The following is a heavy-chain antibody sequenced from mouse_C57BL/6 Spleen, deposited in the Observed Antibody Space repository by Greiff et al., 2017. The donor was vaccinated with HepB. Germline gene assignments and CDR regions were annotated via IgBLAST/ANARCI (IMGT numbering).Heavy chain of an antibody. CDR2: IYPRDGST. D-gene: IGHD4-1*01. CDR1: GYTFTDHT. V-gene: IGHV1-78*01. CDR3: ARGGELGRAWFAY. J-gene: IGHJ3*01. Sequence: VQLQESDAELVKPGASVKISCKVSGYTFTDHTIHWMKQRPEQGLEWIGYIYPRDGSTKYNEKFKGKATLTADKSSSTAYMQLNSLTSEDSAVYFCARGGELGRAWFAYWGQGTLVTVSA.